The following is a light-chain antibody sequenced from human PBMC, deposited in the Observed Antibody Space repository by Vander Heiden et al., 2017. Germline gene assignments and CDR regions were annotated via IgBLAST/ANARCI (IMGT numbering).Light chain of an antibody. CDR1: SSHIGAGYY. V-gene: IGLV1-40*01. J-gene: IGLJ2*01. CDR2: GNP. Sequence: QSVLTKPRSVSGDPGQRVPIHCTGNSSHIGAGYYVHWHQQLPGATPKLLHNGNPNRPSGVRDRFSGSKSGTSASRALPGLQAEDEADYYFQSYDSRLTGHLVFGGGAMLTVL. CDR3: QSYDSRLTGHLV.